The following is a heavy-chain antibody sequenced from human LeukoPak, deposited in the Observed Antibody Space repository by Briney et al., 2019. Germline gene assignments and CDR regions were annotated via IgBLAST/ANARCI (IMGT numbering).Heavy chain of an antibody. V-gene: IGHV5-51*01. D-gene: IGHD3-3*01. CDR2: IYPGDSGT. CDR1: GYSFTSYW. J-gene: IGHJ3*02. CDR3: ASLDFWSGYSTDAFDI. Sequence: GESLKISCKGSGYSFTSYWIGWVRQMPGKGLEWMGIIYPGDSGTRYSPSFQGQVTISADKSISTAYLQWSSLKASDTAMYYCASLDFWSGYSTDAFDIWGQGTMVTVSS.